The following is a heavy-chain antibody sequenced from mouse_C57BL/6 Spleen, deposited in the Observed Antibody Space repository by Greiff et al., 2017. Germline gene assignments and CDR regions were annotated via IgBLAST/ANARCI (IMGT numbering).Heavy chain of an antibody. J-gene: IGHJ3*01. V-gene: IGHV2-2*01. Sequence: VKLVESGPGLVQPSQSLSITCTVSGFSLTSYGVHWVRQSPGKGLEWLGVIWSGGSTDYNAAFISRLSISKDNSKSQVFFKMNSLQADDTAIYYCARNSNSNGFAYWGQGTLVTVSA. CDR1: GFSLTSYG. CDR3: ARNSNSNGFAY. D-gene: IGHD2-5*01. CDR2: IWSGGST.